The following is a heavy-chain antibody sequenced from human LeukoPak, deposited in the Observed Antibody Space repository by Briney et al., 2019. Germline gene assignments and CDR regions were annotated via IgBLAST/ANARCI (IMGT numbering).Heavy chain of an antibody. CDR1: GYSISSGYY. V-gene: IGHV4-38-2*01. CDR2: IYHGGST. CDR3: ARTRSSSGYYYYYLDV. Sequence: SETLSLTCAVSGYSISSGYYWGWIRQPPGKGLEWIGSIYHGGSTYYNPSLKSRVTISVDTSKNQSSLNLSSVTAADTAVYYCARTRSSSGYYYYYLDVWGKGTTVTVSS. J-gene: IGHJ6*03. D-gene: IGHD6-6*01.